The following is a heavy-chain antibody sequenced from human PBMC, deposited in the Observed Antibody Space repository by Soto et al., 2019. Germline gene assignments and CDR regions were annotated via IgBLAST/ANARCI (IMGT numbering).Heavy chain of an antibody. Sequence: QVQLQESGPGLVKPSETLSLTCTVSGGSISSYYWSWIRQPAGKGLEWIGRIYTSGSTNYNPSLDSRVTMSGDTSKSQFSLKLSSVTAADTAVYYCARGTQLPCAEMAHREDDWFDPWGQGTLVNVSS. V-gene: IGHV4-4*07. CDR1: GGSISSYY. CDR3: ARGTQLPCAEMAHREDDWFDP. J-gene: IGHJ5*02. D-gene: IGHD1-1*01. CDR2: IYTSGST.